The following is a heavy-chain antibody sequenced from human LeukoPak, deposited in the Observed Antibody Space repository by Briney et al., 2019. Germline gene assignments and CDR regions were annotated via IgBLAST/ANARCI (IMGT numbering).Heavy chain of an antibody. J-gene: IGHJ4*02. V-gene: IGHV4-59*12. CDR3: ARGYPERRYFDY. D-gene: IGHD1-14*01. Sequence: SETLSLTCSVSGGSISSYYWNWIRQPPGKGLEWIGYIFYSGSTSYNPSLKSRVSISVDTSKNQFSLKLSSVTAADTAVYYCARGYPERRYFDYWGQGTLVTVSS. CDR1: GGSISSYY. CDR2: IFYSGST.